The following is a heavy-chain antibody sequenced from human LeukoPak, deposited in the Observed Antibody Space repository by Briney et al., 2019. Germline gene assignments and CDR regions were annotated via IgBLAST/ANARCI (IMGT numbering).Heavy chain of an antibody. CDR3: AKAGLRGSGSYNIPSWFDP. D-gene: IGHD3-10*01. Sequence: GGSLRLACAPSGLTFSSHAISWVRQAPGKGLECVSAISGSGGSTYYADSVKGRFTIPRDNTKNTLYLQMNSLRAADTAIYYRAKAGLRGSGSYNIPSWFDPWGQGTLVTVSS. CDR2: ISGSGGST. J-gene: IGHJ5*02. V-gene: IGHV3-23*01. CDR1: GLTFSSHA.